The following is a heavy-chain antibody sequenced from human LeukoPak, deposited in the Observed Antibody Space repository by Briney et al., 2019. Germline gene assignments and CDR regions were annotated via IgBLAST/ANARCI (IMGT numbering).Heavy chain of an antibody. CDR2: IIPIFGTA. D-gene: IGHD2-2*02. CDR1: GGTFSSYA. Sequence: SVKVSCKASGGTFSSYAISWVRQAPGQGLEWMGGIIPIFGTANYAQKFQGRVTIHTDESTSTAYMELSSLRSEDTAVYYCAINTINSYCSSTSCYTLTDWGQGTLVTVSS. J-gene: IGHJ4*02. CDR3: AINTINSYCSSTSCYTLTD. V-gene: IGHV1-69*05.